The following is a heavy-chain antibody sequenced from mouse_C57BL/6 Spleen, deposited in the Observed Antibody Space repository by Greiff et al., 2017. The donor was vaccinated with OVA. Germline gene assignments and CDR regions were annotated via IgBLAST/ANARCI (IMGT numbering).Heavy chain of an antibody. CDR2: INPNNGGT. CDR1: GYTFTDYY. D-gene: IGHD1-1*01. V-gene: IGHV1-26*01. CDR3: ARGGFDYYGSYFDY. Sequence: EVQLQQSGPELVKPGASVKISCKASGYTFTDYYMNWVKQSHGKSLEWIGDINPNNGGTSYNQKFKGKATLTVEKSSSTAYMELRSLTSEDSAVYYCARGGFDYYGSYFDYWGQGTTLTVSS. J-gene: IGHJ2*01.